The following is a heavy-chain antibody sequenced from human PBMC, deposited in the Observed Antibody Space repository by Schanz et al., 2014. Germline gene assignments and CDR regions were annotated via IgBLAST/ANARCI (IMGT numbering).Heavy chain of an antibody. D-gene: IGHD3-3*01. CDR2: ISSRSSHI. CDR1: GFGFSSYS. J-gene: IGHJ4*02. Sequence: EVQLLESGGGLIQPGGSLRLSCAASGFGFSSYSMNWVRQAPGKGLEWVSSISSRSSHIYYADSVKGRFTVSRDNAKNSVFLQMNSLRAEDTAVYYCVRDSFFAFDYWGQGTLVTVSS. V-gene: IGHV3-21*01. CDR3: VRDSFFAFDY.